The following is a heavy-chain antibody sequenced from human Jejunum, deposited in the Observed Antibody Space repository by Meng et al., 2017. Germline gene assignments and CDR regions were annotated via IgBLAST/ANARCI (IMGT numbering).Heavy chain of an antibody. D-gene: IGHD4-17*01. J-gene: IGHJ4*02. CDR2: VFDSGST. V-gene: IGHV4-61*01. CDR3: ATDVYGDGLAYLDY. Sequence: QGRLKGSGPGLVRPPGPRSLTWAIAGGSVSGRSFYWTWIRQPPGKGLEWIGYVFDSGSTKYNPSLSSRVTISADTSKNQFSLELSSVTAADTAVYYCATDVYGDGLAYLDYWGQGSLVTVSS. CDR1: GGSVSGRSFY.